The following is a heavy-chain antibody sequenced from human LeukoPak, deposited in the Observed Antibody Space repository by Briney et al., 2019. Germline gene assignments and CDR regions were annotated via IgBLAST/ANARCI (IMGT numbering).Heavy chain of an antibody. V-gene: IGHV4-39*01. J-gene: IGHJ4*02. CDR1: GGSISSGSYY. Sequence: SETLSLTCTVSGGSISSGSYYWGWIRQPPGKGLEWIGSIYYSGSTYYNPSLKSRVTISVDTSKNQFSLKLSSVTAADTAVYYCASISTIAAAGNAFDYWGQGTLVTVSS. CDR2: IYYSGST. CDR3: ASISTIAAAGNAFDY. D-gene: IGHD6-13*01.